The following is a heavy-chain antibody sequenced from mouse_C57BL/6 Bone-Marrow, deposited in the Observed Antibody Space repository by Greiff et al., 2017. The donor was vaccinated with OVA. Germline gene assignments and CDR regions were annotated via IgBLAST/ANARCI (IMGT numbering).Heavy chain of an antibody. CDR3: ARPGGSSYYFDY. V-gene: IGHV1-18*01. CDR1: GYTFTDYN. D-gene: IGHD1-1*02. J-gene: IGHJ2*01. Sequence: VQLKESGPELVKPGASVKIPCKASGYTFTDYNMDWVKQSHGKSLEWIGDINPNNGGTIYNQKFKGKATLTVDKSSSTAYMELRSLTSEDTAVYYCARPGGSSYYFDYWGQGTTLTVSS. CDR2: INPNNGGT.